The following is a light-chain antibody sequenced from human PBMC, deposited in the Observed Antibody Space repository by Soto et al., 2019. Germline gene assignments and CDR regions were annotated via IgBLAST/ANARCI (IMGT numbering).Light chain of an antibody. CDR1: QDISSW. J-gene: IGKJ1*01. V-gene: IGKV1-12*01. Sequence: DIQMTQSPSSVSASVGDRVTITCRASQDISSWLAGYQQKPGKAPKLLIYATSSLQSGVPSRFSGSGSGTDFTLTISSLQPEDFATYYCQQANSFPWTFGQGTKVEVK. CDR3: QQANSFPWT. CDR2: ATS.